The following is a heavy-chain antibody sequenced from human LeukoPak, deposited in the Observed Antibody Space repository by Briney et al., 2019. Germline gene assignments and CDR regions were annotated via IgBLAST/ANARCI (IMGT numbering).Heavy chain of an antibody. D-gene: IGHD2-2*02. CDR2: IRYDGSNK. CDR3: ARGDCSSTSCYTSYYYGMDV. V-gene: IGHV3-33*01. J-gene: IGHJ6*02. CDR1: GFTFSSYG. Sequence: GGSLRLSCAASGFTFSSYGMHWVRQAPGKGLEWVAVIRYDGSNKYYADSVKGRFTISRDNSKNTLYLQMNSLRAEDTAVYYCARGDCSSTSCYTSYYYGMDVWGQGTTVTVSS.